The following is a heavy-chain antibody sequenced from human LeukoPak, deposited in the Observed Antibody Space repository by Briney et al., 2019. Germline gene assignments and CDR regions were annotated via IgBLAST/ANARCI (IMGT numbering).Heavy chain of an antibody. CDR2: IYYSGST. CDR1: GGSISISSYY. J-gene: IGHJ4*02. Sequence: SETLSLTCTVSGGSISISSYYWGWIRQPPGEGLEWIGRIYYSGSTYYNPSLKSRVAISVDTSKNQFSLRLSSVTAADTAVYYCARAPRGYSYGYFDYWGQGTLVTVSS. V-gene: IGHV4-39*01. CDR3: ARAPRGYSYGYFDY. D-gene: IGHD5-18*01.